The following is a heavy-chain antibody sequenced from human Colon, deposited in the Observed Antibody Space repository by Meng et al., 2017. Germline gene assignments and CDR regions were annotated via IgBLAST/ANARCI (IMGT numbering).Heavy chain of an antibody. V-gene: IGHV1-18*01. D-gene: IGHD6-13*01. J-gene: IGHJ4*02. CDR1: GYTFKNFG. CDR3: ARQYSSTWYLFDY. CDR2: SSTYNGNT. Sequence: VKLVQAGAEVKKPGASVKVSCKTSGYTFKNFGISWVRQAPGQGLEWMGWSSTYNGNTNYAQKFQGRVTLTTDASTSTAYMEIWSLRSDDTAVYYCARQYSSTWYLFDYWGQGTLVTVSS.